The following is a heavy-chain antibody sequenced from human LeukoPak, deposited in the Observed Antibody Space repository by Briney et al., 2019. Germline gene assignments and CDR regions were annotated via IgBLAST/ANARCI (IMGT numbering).Heavy chain of an antibody. Sequence: PGGSLRLSCTASGFTFSNYWMTWVRQAPGKGLEWVANINQNGSQKYFVDSLKGRFTISRDNAKNSLYLQMNTLMAEDTAVYYCATERESDGNPEFHPWGQGTLVTVSS. D-gene: IGHD1-1*01. CDR1: GFTFSNYW. CDR2: INQNGSQK. J-gene: IGHJ5*02. CDR3: ATERESDGNPEFHP. V-gene: IGHV3-7*01.